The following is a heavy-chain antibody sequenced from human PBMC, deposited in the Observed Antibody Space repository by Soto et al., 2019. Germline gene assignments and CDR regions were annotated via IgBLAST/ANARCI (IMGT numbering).Heavy chain of an antibody. J-gene: IGHJ4*02. CDR3: ATGLGYDTSGPQGF. CDR1: GYTLTELS. Sequence: ASVKVSCKVSGYTLTELSIHWVRQAPGKGLEWMGGFDPEDGETIYAQKFQGRVTMTEDTSTDTAYMELNSLRSEDTAVYYCATGLGYDTSGPQGFWGQGTLVTVSS. D-gene: IGHD3-22*01. CDR2: FDPEDGET. V-gene: IGHV1-24*01.